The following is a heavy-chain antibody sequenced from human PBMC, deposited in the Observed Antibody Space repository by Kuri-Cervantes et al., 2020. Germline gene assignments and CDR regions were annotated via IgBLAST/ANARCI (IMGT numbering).Heavy chain of an antibody. J-gene: IGHJ4*02. CDR3: ARCLYDSSGYYCDY. CDR1: GYSFTSYW. CDR2: IYPGDSDT. D-gene: IGHD3-22*01. V-gene: IGHV5-51*01. Sequence: GGSLRLSCKGSGYSFTSYWIGWVRQMPGKGLEWMGIIYPGDSDTRYSPSFQGQVTISADKSISTAYLQWSSLKASDTAMYYCARCLYDSSGYYCDYWGQGTLVTVSS.